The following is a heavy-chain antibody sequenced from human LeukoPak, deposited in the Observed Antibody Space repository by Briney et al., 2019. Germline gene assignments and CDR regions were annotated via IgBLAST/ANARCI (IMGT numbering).Heavy chain of an antibody. V-gene: IGHV4-39*07. CDR1: GGSISSSSYY. J-gene: IGHJ3*02. CDR3: ARVSFEPRRDAFDI. Sequence: SETLSLTCTVSGGSISSSSYYWGWIRQPPGKGLEWIGSIYYSGSTYYNPSLKSRVTISVDTSKNQFSLKLSSVTAADTAVYYCARVSFEPRRDAFDIWGQGTMVTVSS. CDR2: IYYSGST. D-gene: IGHD3-10*01.